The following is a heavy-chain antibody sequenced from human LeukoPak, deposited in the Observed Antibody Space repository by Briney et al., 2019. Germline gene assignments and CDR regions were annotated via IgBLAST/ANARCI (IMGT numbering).Heavy chain of an antibody. J-gene: IGHJ2*01. V-gene: IGHV4-59*01. CDR2: IYYSGST. Sequence: SETLSLTCAVYGGSFSGYYWSWIRRPPGKGLEWIGYIYYSGSTNYNPSLKSRVTISVDTSKNQFSLKLSSVTAADTAVYYCARDQGIWYFDLWGRGTLVTVSS. D-gene: IGHD1-14*01. CDR3: ARDQGIWYFDL. CDR1: GGSFSGYY.